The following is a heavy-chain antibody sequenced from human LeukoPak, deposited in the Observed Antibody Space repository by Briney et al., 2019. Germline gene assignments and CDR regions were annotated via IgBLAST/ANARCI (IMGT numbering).Heavy chain of an antibody. D-gene: IGHD5-24*01. CDR3: AKSGGRDGYKGLYFDY. CDR2: ISAYNGNT. V-gene: IGHV1-18*01. CDR1: GYTFTRYG. J-gene: IGHJ4*02. Sequence: ASVKVSCKASGYTFTRYGISWVRQAPGQGLEWMGWISAYNGNTNYAQKLQGRVTMTTDTSTSTAYMELRSLRSDDTAVYYCAKSGGRDGYKGLYFDYWGQGTLVTVSS.